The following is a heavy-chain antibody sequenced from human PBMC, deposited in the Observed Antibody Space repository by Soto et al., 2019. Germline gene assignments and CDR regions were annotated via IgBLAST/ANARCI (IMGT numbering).Heavy chain of an antibody. D-gene: IGHD3-3*01. CDR1: GGTFSSYA. V-gene: IGHV1-69*13. J-gene: IGHJ6*02. CDR2: IIPIFGTA. CDR3: ARSLFELLFPPPPYYYGMDV. Sequence: SVKVSCKASGGTFSSYAISWVRQAPGQGLEWMGGIIPIFGTANYAQKFQGRVTITADESTSTAYMELSSLRSEDTAAYYCARSLFELLFPPPPYYYGMDVWGQGTTVTVSS.